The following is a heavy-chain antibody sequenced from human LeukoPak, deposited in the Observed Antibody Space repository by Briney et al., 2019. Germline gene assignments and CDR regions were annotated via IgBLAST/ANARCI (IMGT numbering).Heavy chain of an antibody. CDR2: ISGDGITT. D-gene: IGHD4-23*01. CDR1: GFTFNRYA. J-gene: IGHJ4*02. Sequence: GSLRLSCAASGFTFNRYAMHCVRQAPWKGLEWVGLISGDGITTYYLDSVKGRFTISRDNSKNSLYLHMNSLRSEDTALYYCAKDHVYGGADDWGQGTLVTVSS. CDR3: AKDHVYGGADD. V-gene: IGHV3-43*02.